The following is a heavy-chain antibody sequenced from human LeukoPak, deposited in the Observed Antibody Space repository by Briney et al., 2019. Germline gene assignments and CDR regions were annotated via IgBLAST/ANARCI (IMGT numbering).Heavy chain of an antibody. CDR1: GYTFTSYA. D-gene: IGHD3-22*01. V-gene: IGHV1-3*01. CDR2: INAGNGNP. CDR3: ARIVVEMGFDP. Sequence: GASVKVSCKASGYTFTSYAMHWVRQAPGQRLEWMGWINAGNGNPKYSQKFQGRVTITRDTSASTAYMELSSLRSEDTAVYYCARIVVEMGFDPWGQGTLVTVSS. J-gene: IGHJ5*02.